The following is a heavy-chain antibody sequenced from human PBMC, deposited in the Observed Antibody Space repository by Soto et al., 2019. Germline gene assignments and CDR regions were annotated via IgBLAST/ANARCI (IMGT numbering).Heavy chain of an antibody. CDR2: ISSSSSYI. CDR3: ARTHDPNWFDP. V-gene: IGHV3-21*01. Sequence: PGGSLKLSSASSGFTFSSSSINWVRQAPGKGLEWVSSISSSSSYIYYADSVKGRFTISRDNAKNSLYLQMNSLRAEDTAVYYCARTHDPNWFDPWGQGTLVTVSS. CDR1: GFTFSSSS. J-gene: IGHJ5*02.